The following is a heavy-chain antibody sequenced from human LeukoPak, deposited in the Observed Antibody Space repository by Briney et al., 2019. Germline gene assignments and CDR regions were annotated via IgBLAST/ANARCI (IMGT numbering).Heavy chain of an antibody. D-gene: IGHD1-20*01. J-gene: IGHJ4*02. CDR2: ISSSSSYI. CDR1: GFTFSSYS. Sequence: PGGSLRLSCAASGFTFSSYSMNWLRQAPGKGLEWLSSISSSSSYIYYADSVKGRFTISRDNAKNSLYLQMNSLRAEDTAVYYCASSNNWNGYGYWGQGTLVTVSS. V-gene: IGHV3-21*01. CDR3: ASSNNWNGYGY.